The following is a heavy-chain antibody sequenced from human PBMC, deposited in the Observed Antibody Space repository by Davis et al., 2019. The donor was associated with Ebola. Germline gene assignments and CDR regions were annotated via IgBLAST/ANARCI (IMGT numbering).Heavy chain of an antibody. V-gene: IGHV1-2*02. D-gene: IGHD4-11*01. CDR1: GYIFSDYY. CDR3: ARDPTTGYFDY. J-gene: IGHJ4*02. CDR2: ISPNTGGT. Sequence: ASVKVSCKASGYIFSDYYLHWVRQAPGQGLEWMGWISPNTGGTNYAPNFQGRVTMTRDSSISTAYMELSSLRSDDTAMYYCARDPTTGYFDYWGQGTLVTVST.